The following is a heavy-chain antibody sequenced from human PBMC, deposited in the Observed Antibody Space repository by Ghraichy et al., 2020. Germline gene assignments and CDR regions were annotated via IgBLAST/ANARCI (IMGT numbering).Heavy chain of an antibody. CDR2: IYSGGST. V-gene: IGHV3-53*01. D-gene: IGHD3-3*01. J-gene: IGHJ6*02. CDR3: ARGMAETYYDFWSGYYRVYGMDV. Sequence: GGSLRLSCAASGFTVSSNYMSWVRQAPGKGLEWVSVIYSGGSTYYADSVKGRFTISRDNSKNTLYLQMNSLRAEDTAVYYCARGMAETYYDFWSGYYRVYGMDVWGQGTTVTVSS. CDR1: GFTVSSNY.